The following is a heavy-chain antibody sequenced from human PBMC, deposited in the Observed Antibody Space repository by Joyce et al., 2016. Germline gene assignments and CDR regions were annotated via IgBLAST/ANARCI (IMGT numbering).Heavy chain of an antibody. Sequence: EVQLVESGGGLVQPGGSLILSCAASGFIFSSKEMNWVRQAPGKGVEGIAYISRTGDLIHYADSVRGRFTISRDNAGSSLYLQRDYRRAEDTAMYVCASPSCAVWGQGSLVTVSS. V-gene: IGHV3-48*03. CDR2: ISRTGDLI. CDR1: GFIFSSKE. J-gene: IGHJ4*02. CDR3: ASPSCAV.